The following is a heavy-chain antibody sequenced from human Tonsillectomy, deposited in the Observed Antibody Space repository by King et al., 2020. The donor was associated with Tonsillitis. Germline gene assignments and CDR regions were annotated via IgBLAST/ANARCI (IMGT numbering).Heavy chain of an antibody. Sequence: QLVQSGGGLIQPGGSLRLSCAASGFTVSSNHMSWVRQAPGKGLDGVSFIYSGDTTYYADSVKGRFTISRDNSKSTLYLQMNSLRAEDTAVYYCARGSAYRPFDYWGQGTLVTVSS. CDR1: GFTVSSNH. D-gene: IGHD5-18*01. V-gene: IGHV3-53*01. CDR2: IYSGDTT. J-gene: IGHJ4*02. CDR3: ARGSAYRPFDY.